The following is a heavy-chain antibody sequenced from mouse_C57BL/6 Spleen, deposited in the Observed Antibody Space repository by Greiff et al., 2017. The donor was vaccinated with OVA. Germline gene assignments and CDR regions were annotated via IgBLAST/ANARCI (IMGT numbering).Heavy chain of an antibody. Sequence: QVQLQQSGPGLVQPSQSLSITCTVSGFSLTSYGVHWVRQSPGKGLEWLGVIWSGGSTDYNAAFISRLSISKDNSKSQVFFKMNRLQADDTAIYYCARYYGYAMDYWGQGTSVTVSS. V-gene: IGHV2-2*01. CDR3: ARYYGYAMDY. CDR2: IWSGGST. CDR1: GFSLTSYG. D-gene: IGHD1-1*02. J-gene: IGHJ4*01.